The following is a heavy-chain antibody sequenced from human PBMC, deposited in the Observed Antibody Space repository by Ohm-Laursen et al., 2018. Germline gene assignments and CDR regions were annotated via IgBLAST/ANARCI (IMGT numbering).Heavy chain of an antibody. CDR2: IYYSGST. V-gene: IGHV4-39*01. D-gene: IGHD3-9*01. J-gene: IGHJ4*02. CDR1: GGSISSSSYY. Sequence: GTPSLTCTVSGGSISSSSYYWGWIRQPPGKGLEWIGSIYYSGSTYYNPSLKSQFTISADTSKNLFSLKLISVTAADTAVYYCARMGTGYPLYYFDYWGQGILVTVSS. CDR3: ARMGTGYPLYYFDY.